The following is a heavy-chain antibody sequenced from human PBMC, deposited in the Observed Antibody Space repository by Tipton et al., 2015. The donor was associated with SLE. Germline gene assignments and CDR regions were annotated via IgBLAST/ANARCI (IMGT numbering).Heavy chain of an antibody. CDR1: GGSFSGYY. CDR3: ARGRSSPRYDSSGRGAFDI. CDR2: INHSGST. D-gene: IGHD3-22*01. V-gene: IGHV4-34*01. J-gene: IGHJ3*02. Sequence: TLSLTCAVYGGSFSGYYWSWIRQPPGKGLEWIGEINHSGSTNYNPSLKSRVTISVDTSKNQFSLKLSSVTAADTAVYYCARGRSSPRYDSSGRGAFDIWGQGTMVTVSS.